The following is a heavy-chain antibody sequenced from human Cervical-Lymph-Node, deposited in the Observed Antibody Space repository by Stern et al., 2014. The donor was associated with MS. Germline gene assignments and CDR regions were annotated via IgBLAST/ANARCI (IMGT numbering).Heavy chain of an antibody. CDR3: AGGYTFDY. D-gene: IGHD5-18*01. CDR2: IHPNDGSA. CDR1: GYTFTSYY. Sequence: VQLVESGAEVKKPGASVKVSCKASGYTFTSYYMHCVRQAPGQGLEWMGIIHPNDGSASYAQKFQDRVTMTRDTSTSTLYMELSSLSSEDTAVYYCAGGYTFDYWGQGTLVTVSS. J-gene: IGHJ4*02. V-gene: IGHV1-46*01.